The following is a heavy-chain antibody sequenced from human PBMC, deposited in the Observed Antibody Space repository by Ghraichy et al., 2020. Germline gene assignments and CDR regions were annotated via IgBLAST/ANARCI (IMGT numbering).Heavy chain of an antibody. CDR1: GDSVSSNTAS. CDR2: TYYGSKWYN. CDR3: ARSTTTKVATTYFNWFDP. V-gene: IGHV6-1*01. Sequence: SETLSLTCAISGDSVSSNTASWNWIRQSPSRGLEWLGRTYYGSKWYNDYAVSVKSRITINPDTSKNLFSLQLNSVTPEDTAVYFCARSTTTKVATTYFNWFDPWGQGALVTVSS. D-gene: IGHD5-12*01. J-gene: IGHJ5*02.